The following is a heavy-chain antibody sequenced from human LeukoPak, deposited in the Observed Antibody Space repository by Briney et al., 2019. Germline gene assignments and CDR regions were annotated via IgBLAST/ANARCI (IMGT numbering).Heavy chain of an antibody. V-gene: IGHV4-59*01. J-gene: IGHJ3*01. Sequence: SETLSLTCTVSGDSINSYFWTWIRQPPGKGLEWLGYIYSRGTTAYNPSLESRLIMSTDTSKNQFSLTLRSVTTADTAVYFCARVTRTHDAFDVWGQPIMVTVSS. CDR1: GDSINSYF. CDR2: IYSRGTT. D-gene: IGHD2-21*02. CDR3: ARVTRTHDAFDV.